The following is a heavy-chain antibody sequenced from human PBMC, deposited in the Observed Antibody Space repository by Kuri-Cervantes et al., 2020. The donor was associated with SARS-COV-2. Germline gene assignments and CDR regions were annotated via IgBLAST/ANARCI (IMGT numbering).Heavy chain of an antibody. CDR1: GVTYSFFA. CDR2: ISTSGGSL. Sequence: GESLKISCVVSGVTYSFFAMHWVRQAPGKGLQWVASISTSGGSLYPADSVKGRFSISRDESNNVLYLQMDRLRGEDTAIYYCASLGERPQYYDILTGYYMKKPLDKDYWGQGTLVTVSS. J-gene: IGHJ4*02. D-gene: IGHD3-9*01. CDR3: ASLGERPQYYDILTGYYMKKPLDKDY. V-gene: IGHV3-23*01.